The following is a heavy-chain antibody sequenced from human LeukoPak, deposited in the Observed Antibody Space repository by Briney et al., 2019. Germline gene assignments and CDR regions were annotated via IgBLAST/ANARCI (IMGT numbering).Heavy chain of an antibody. D-gene: IGHD2-2*01. CDR3: ARRDCSRTSCSFVD. CDR1: GYSFTNYW. V-gene: IGHV5-51*01. J-gene: IGHJ4*02. CDR2: IYPADSDT. Sequence: GESLKISCKGSGYSFTNYWIGWVRQMPGKGLERMGIIYPADSDTRYSPSLQGQVTISADKSISTAYLQWSSLKASDTAMYYCARRDCSRTSCSFVDWGQGTLVTVSS.